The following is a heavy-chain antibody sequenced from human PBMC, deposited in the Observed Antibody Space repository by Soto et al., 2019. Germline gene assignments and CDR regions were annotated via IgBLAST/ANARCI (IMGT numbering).Heavy chain of an antibody. CDR3: ATASGDYAVEAY. J-gene: IGHJ4*02. Sequence: ASVKVSCKVSGYTLTELSMHWVRQAPGKGLEWMGGFDPEDGETIYAQKFQGRVTMTEDTSTDTAYMELSSLRSEDTAVYYCATASGDYAVEAYWGQGTLVTVSS. CDR1: GYTLTELS. D-gene: IGHD4-17*01. CDR2: FDPEDGET. V-gene: IGHV1-24*01.